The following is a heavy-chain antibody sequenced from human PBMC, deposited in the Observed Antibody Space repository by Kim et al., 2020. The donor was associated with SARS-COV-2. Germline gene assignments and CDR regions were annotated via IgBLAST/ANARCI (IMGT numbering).Heavy chain of an antibody. J-gene: IGHJ6*02. Sequence: GGSLRLSCVASGFTVSSNYMSWVRQALGKGLEWVSVIYSGGSTYYADSVKGRFTISRDNSKNTLYLQMNSLRAEDTAVYYCAGAMVRGVIITGGMDVWGQGTTVTVSS. CDR2: IYSGGST. CDR1: GFTVSSNY. V-gene: IGHV3-53*01. D-gene: IGHD3-10*01. CDR3: AGAMVRGVIITGGMDV.